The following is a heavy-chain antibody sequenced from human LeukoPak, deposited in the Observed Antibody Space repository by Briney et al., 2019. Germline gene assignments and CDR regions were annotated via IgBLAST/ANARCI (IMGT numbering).Heavy chain of an antibody. V-gene: IGHV3-7*02. CDR1: GFTFSSYW. CDR3: ASHYGDYSFFDY. D-gene: IGHD4-17*01. CDR2: IKQDGSEK. J-gene: IGHJ4*02. Sequence: QPGGSLRLSCAASGFTFSSYWMSGVRQAPGKGLEWVANIKQDGSEKYYVDSVKGRFTISRDNAKNSLYLQMNSLRAEDTAVYYCASHYGDYSFFDYWGQGTLVTVSS.